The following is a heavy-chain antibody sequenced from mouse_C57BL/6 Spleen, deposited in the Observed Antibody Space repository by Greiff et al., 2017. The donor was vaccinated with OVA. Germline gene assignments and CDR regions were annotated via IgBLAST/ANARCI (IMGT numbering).Heavy chain of an antibody. CDR3: ARNTTDYFDY. Sequence: QVQLKQSGAELARPGASVKLSCKASGYTFTSYGISWVKQRTGQGLEWIGEIYPRSGNTYYNEKFKGKATLTADKSSSTAYMERRSLTSEDSAVYFCARNTTDYFDYWGQGTTLTVSS. CDR2: IYPRSGNT. D-gene: IGHD1-1*01. V-gene: IGHV1-81*01. J-gene: IGHJ2*01. CDR1: GYTFTSYG.